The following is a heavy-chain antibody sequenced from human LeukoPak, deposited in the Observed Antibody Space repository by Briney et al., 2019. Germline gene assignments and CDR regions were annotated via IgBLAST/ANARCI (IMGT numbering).Heavy chain of an antibody. CDR3: AKSGYGDYDGHWYFDL. CDR1: GFTFDDYA. V-gene: IGHV3-9*01. Sequence: GRSLRLSCAASGFTFDDYAMPWVRQAPGKGLEWVSGISWNSGSIGCADSVKGRFTISRDNAKNSLYLQMNSLRAEDTASYYCAKSGYGDYDGHWYFDLWGRGTLVTVSS. CDR2: ISWNSGSI. D-gene: IGHD4-17*01. J-gene: IGHJ2*01.